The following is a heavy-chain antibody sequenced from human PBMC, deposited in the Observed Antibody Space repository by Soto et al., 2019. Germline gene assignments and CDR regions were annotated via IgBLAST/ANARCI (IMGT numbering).Heavy chain of an antibody. V-gene: IGHV3-53*01. Sequence: EVQLVEAGGALTQPGGSLRLSCAASGFTVSNTYMTWIRQAPGKGLEWVSVIHGSGATMYADSVKGRFTVSRDGSTNTLYLQMNSLRAEDTAVYYCARESRDPSGYFTIDYWGQGTLVTVSS. CDR3: ARESRDPSGYFTIDY. CDR2: IHGSGAT. D-gene: IGHD3-3*01. J-gene: IGHJ4*02. CDR1: GFTVSNTY.